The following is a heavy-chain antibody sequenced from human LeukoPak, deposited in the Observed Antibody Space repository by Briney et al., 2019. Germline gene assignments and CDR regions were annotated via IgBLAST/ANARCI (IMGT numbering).Heavy chain of an antibody. CDR3: ARQGELAIDY. CDR2: IYNTGRT. CDR1: GGPITNYY. D-gene: IGHD1-26*01. Sequence: PSETLSLTCSVSGGPITNYYWSWIRQSPGKGLEWIGFIYNTGRTNYNPSLQSRVTMSIDTSKNQFSLKLSSVTAADTAVYYCARQGELAIDYWGQGTLVTVSS. J-gene: IGHJ4*02. V-gene: IGHV4-59*08.